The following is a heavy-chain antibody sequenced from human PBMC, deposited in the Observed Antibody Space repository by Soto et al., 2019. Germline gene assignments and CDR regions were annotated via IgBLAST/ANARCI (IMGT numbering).Heavy chain of an antibody. D-gene: IGHD4-4*01. Sequence: QVQLVQSGAEVKKPGSSVKVSCKASVGTFSSYAISWVRQAPGQGLEWMGGIIPIFGTANYAQKFQGRVTITADESTSTAYMELSSLRSEDTAVYYCARVLSNPSATSPYYYYYGMDVWGQGTTVTVSS. CDR3: ARVLSNPSATSPYYYYYGMDV. J-gene: IGHJ6*02. CDR2: IIPIFGTA. CDR1: VGTFSSYA. V-gene: IGHV1-69*01.